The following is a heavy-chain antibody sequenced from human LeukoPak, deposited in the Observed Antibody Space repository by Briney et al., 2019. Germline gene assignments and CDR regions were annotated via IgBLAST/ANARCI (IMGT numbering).Heavy chain of an antibody. CDR1: GVTVSNNF. CDR2: IYGGGST. Sequence: GGSLRLSCAASGVTVSNNFMSWVRQAPGKGLEWVSVIYGGGSTYYADSVKGRFTISRDTSKNTLYLQMNSLRAEDTAVYYCARTGRLQYGDYVAFDYWGQGTLVIVSS. J-gene: IGHJ4*02. CDR3: ARTGRLQYGDYVAFDY. V-gene: IGHV3-53*01. D-gene: IGHD4-17*01.